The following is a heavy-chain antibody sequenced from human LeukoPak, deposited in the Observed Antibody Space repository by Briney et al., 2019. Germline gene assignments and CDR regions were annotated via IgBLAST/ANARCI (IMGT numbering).Heavy chain of an antibody. J-gene: IGHJ4*02. Sequence: GGSLRLSCAASGFTFDIYGMNWIRQAPGKGLEWVSHISSGSSPKYYADSVRGRFTISRDNAKNSLYLQMNSLRAEDTAVYYCARVVRYDSREFDYWGQGTLVTVSS. CDR2: ISSGSSPK. V-gene: IGHV3-48*04. CDR1: GFTFDIYG. CDR3: ARVVRYDSREFDY. D-gene: IGHD3-22*01.